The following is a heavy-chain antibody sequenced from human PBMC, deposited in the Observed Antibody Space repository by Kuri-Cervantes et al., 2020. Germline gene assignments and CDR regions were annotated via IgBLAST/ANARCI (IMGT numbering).Heavy chain of an antibody. J-gene: IGHJ4*02. CDR3: AHIRVVFLSGYGALDY. CDR2: IYWDDDK. Sequence: SGPTLAKPTQTLTLTCSFSGFPLSTRGVGVGWIRQPPGKALEWLALIYWDDDKSYSPSLKSRLTITKDTSKNQVVLTMTNMDPVNTATYYCAHIRVVFLSGYGALDYWGQGTLVTVSS. CDR1: GFPLSTRGVG. D-gene: IGHD3-3*01. V-gene: IGHV2-5*02.